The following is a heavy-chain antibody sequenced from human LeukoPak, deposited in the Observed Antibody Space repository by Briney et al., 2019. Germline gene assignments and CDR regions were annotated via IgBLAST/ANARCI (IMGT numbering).Heavy chain of an antibody. D-gene: IGHD3-9*01. J-gene: IGHJ4*02. Sequence: PGGSLRLSCAASGFTLSSYEMNWVRQAPGKGLEWVSYTSSSGGSKYYADSVKGRFTTFRDNAKNSLYLQMSSLRAEDTAVYYCAGGLLRYFDWLLSEFDYWGQGTLVTVSS. CDR3: AGGLLRYFDWLLSEFDY. V-gene: IGHV3-48*03. CDR1: GFTLSSYE. CDR2: TSSSGGSK.